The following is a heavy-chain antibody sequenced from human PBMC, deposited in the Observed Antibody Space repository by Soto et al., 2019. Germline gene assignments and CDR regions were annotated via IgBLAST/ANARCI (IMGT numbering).Heavy chain of an antibody. D-gene: IGHD1-26*01. J-gene: IGHJ6*02. CDR1: GYSFTSYW. CDR2: IYPGDSDT. Sequence: LGESLKISCKGSGYSFTSYWIGWVRQMPGKGLEWMGIIYPGDSDTRYSPSFQGQVTISADKSISTAYLQWSSLKASDTAMYYCARLRWEPRSYCDGMDVWGQGTTVTVSS. CDR3: ARLRWEPRSYCDGMDV. V-gene: IGHV5-51*01.